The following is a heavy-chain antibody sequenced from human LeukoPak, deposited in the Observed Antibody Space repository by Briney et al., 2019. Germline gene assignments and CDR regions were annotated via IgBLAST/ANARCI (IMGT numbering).Heavy chain of an antibody. CDR3: ARGNRGNYYYGMDV. CDR1: GFTFSSHA. V-gene: IGHV3-64*02. J-gene: IGHJ6*02. CDR2: ISSYGDST. Sequence: GGSLRLSCAASGFTFSSHAMHWVRQAPGKGLEYVSAISSYGDSTYYADPVKGRFTISRDNSKKTLYLEMGSLRAEDMAVYYCARGNRGNYYYGMDVWGQGTTVTVSS.